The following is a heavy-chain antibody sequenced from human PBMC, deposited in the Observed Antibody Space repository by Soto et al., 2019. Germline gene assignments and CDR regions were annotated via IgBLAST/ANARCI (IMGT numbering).Heavy chain of an antibody. Sequence: SETLSLTCTVSGGSISSGDYYWSWIRQPPGKGLEWTGYIYYSGSTYYNPSLKSRVTISVDTSKNQFSLKLSSVTAADTAVYYCARIPNYVWGSYRAYYFDYWGQGTLVTVSS. V-gene: IGHV4-30-4*01. D-gene: IGHD3-16*02. J-gene: IGHJ4*02. CDR1: GGSISSGDYY. CDR3: ARIPNYVWGSYRAYYFDY. CDR2: IYYSGST.